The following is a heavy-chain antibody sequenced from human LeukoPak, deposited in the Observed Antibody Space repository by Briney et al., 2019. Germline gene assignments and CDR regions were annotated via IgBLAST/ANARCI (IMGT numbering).Heavy chain of an antibody. Sequence: GESLKISCKGSGYSYTSYWISWVRQMPGKGLEWMGRIDPSDSYTNYSPSFQGHVTISADKSISTAYLQWSSLKASDTAMYYCARSSWGSWDYFDYWGQGTLVTVSS. D-gene: IGHD6-13*01. CDR2: IDPSDSYT. J-gene: IGHJ4*02. CDR1: GYSYTSYW. CDR3: ARSSWGSWDYFDY. V-gene: IGHV5-10-1*01.